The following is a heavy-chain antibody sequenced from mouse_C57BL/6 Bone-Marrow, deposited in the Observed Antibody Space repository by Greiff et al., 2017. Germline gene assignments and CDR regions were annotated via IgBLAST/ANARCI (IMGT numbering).Heavy chain of an antibody. CDR1: GYTFTDHT. CDR3: ARKFYYYGSSPWFAY. V-gene: IGHV1-78*01. CDR2: IYPRDGST. J-gene: IGHJ3*01. Sequence: VHLVESDAELVKPGASVKISCKVSGYTFTDHTIHWMKQRPEQGLEWIGYIYPRDGSTKYNEKFKGKATLTADKSSSTAYMQLNSLTSEDSAVYFCARKFYYYGSSPWFAYWGQGTLVTVSA. D-gene: IGHD1-1*01.